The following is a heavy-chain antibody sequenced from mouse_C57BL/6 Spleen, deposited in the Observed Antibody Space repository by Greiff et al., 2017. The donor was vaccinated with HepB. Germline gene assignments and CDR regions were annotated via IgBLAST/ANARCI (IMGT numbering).Heavy chain of an antibody. CDR3: ARDSNYVIYYFDY. CDR2: ISYDGSN. V-gene: IGHV3-6*01. J-gene: IGHJ2*01. D-gene: IGHD2-5*01. CDR1: GYSITSGYY. Sequence: EVKLMESGPGLVKPSQSLSLTCSVTGYSITSGYYWNWIRQFPGNKLEWMGYISYDGSNNYNPSLKNRISITRDTSKNQFFLKLNSVTTEDTATYYCARDSNYVIYYFDYWGQGTTLTVSS.